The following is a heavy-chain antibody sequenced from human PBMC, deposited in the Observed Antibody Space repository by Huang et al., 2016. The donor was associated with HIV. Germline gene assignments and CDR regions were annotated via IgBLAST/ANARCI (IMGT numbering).Heavy chain of an antibody. J-gene: IGHJ4*02. V-gene: IGHV3-30-3*02. CDR1: FSNHA. CDR3: VKDPTIDGSSYFDH. CDR2: ISFDGATK. D-gene: IGHD6-13*01. Sequence: FSNHAMHWVRQAPGKGLEWVAMISFDGATKYDGDSVRGRFVISRDNSKNTLFLQMNSLRPEDTAIYYCVKDPTIDGSSYFDHWGRGTLVTVSS.